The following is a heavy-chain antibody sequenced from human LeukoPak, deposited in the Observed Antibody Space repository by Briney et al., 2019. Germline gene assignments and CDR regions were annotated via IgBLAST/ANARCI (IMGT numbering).Heavy chain of an antibody. D-gene: IGHD3-10*01. CDR3: ARNRDYYGSGSYYKGYYFDY. J-gene: IGHJ4*02. Sequence: SETLSLTCTVSGGSISSYYWSWIRQPPGKGLEWIGYIYYSGSTNYNPSLKSRVTISVDTSKNQFSLKLSSVTAADTAVYYCARNRDYYGSGSYYKGYYFDYWGQGTLVTVSS. CDR2: IYYSGST. CDR1: GGSISSYY. V-gene: IGHV4-59*01.